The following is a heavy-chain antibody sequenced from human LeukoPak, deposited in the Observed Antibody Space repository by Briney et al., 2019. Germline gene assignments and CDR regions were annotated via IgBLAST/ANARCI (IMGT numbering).Heavy chain of an antibody. V-gene: IGHV3-23*01. CDR1: GFTFSSYA. CDR3: AKPLWFGELSGYDY. Sequence: GGSLRLSCAASGFTFSSYAMSWVRQAPGKGLEWVSAISGSGGSTYYADSVKGRFTISRDNSKNTLYLQMNSLRAEDTAVYYCAKPLWFGELSGYDYWGQGTLVTVSS. D-gene: IGHD3-10*01. J-gene: IGHJ4*02. CDR2: ISGSGGST.